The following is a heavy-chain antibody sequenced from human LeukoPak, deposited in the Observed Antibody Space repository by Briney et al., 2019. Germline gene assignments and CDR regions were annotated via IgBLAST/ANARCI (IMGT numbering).Heavy chain of an antibody. D-gene: IGHD3-10*01. J-gene: IGHJ4*02. CDR2: ISGSGGST. V-gene: IGHV3-23*01. CDR1: GFTFSSYA. Sequence: PGGSLRLSFAASGFTFSSYAMSWVRQAPGKGLEWVSAISGSGGSTYYADSVKGRFTISRDNSKNTLYLQMNGLRAEDTAVYYCAKDFEFGEYYFDYWGQGTLVTVSS. CDR3: AKDFEFGEYYFDY.